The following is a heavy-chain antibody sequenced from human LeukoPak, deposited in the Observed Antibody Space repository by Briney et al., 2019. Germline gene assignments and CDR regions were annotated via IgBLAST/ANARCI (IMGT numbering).Heavy chain of an antibody. CDR3: ASEWDPTYYYDSSGYLDY. Sequence: PGRSLRLSCAASGFTFNTYAMHWVRQAPGKGLEWVAVISYDGSNKYYADSVKGRFTISRDNSKNTLYLQMNSLRAEDTAVYYCASEWDPTYYYDSSGYLDYWGQGTLVTVSS. D-gene: IGHD3-22*01. V-gene: IGHV3-30-3*01. CDR2: ISYDGSNK. CDR1: GFTFNTYA. J-gene: IGHJ4*02.